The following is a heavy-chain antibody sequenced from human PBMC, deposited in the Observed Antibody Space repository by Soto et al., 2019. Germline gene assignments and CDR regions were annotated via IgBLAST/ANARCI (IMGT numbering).Heavy chain of an antibody. CDR3: ASQTEGLDA. J-gene: IGHJ5*02. Sequence: SETLSLTCTVSGGSNKSYYCNWIRQPPGKGLEWIGYVYYSGTTNHNPSPNRRVTISVDTSKNQFSLRLSSVTTADTAVDYCASQTEGLDAWGQGALGTVSS. CDR1: GGSNKSYY. CDR2: VYYSGTT. V-gene: IGHV4-59*01.